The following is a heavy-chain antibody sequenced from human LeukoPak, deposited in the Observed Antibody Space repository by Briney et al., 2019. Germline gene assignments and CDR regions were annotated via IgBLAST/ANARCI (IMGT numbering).Heavy chain of an antibody. CDR1: GYTFTSYD. D-gene: IGHD2-2*01. J-gene: IGHJ6*02. CDR2: MNPNSGNT. Sequence: ASVKVSCKASGYTFTSYDINWVRQATGQGLEWMGWMNPNSGNTGYAQKFQGRVTMTRNTSISTAYMELSSLRSEDTAVYYCARVCSSTSCHYYYYYGMDVWGQGTTVTVSS. V-gene: IGHV1-8*01. CDR3: ARVCSSTSCHYYYYYGMDV.